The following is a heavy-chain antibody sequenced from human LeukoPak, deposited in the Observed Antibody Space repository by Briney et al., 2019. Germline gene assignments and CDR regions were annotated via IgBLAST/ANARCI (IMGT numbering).Heavy chain of an antibody. Sequence: GGSLRLSCAASGFTFSTHEMAWVRQAPGTGLEWVSYISSGGSTIRYADSVKGRFTISREDARSSVFLQMNGLRVEDTAIYYCAGGPQYGGSYVYWGQGILVTVSS. CDR2: ISSGGSTI. J-gene: IGHJ4*02. D-gene: IGHD1-26*01. CDR1: GFTFSTHE. CDR3: AGGPQYGGSYVY. V-gene: IGHV3-48*03.